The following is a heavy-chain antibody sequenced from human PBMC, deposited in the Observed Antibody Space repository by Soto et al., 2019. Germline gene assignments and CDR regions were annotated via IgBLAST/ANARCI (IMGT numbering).Heavy chain of an antibody. CDR3: ARGVILRFLEWLSPPDPYYGMDV. J-gene: IGHJ6*02. CDR1: GYTFTGYY. Sequence: ASVKVSCKASGYTFTGYYMHWVRQAPGQGLEWMGWINPNSGGTNYAQKFQGWVTMTRDTSISTAYMELSRLRSDDTAVYYCARGVILRFLEWLSPPDPYYGMDVWGQGTTVTVSS. V-gene: IGHV1-2*04. D-gene: IGHD3-3*01. CDR2: INPNSGGT.